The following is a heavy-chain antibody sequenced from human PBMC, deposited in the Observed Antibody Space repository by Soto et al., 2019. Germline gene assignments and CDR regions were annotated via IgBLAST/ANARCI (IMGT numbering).Heavy chain of an antibody. CDR2: INAGNGNT. J-gene: IGHJ4*02. Sequence: GASVKVSCKASGYTFSGYAIHWVRQAPGQRLEWMAWINAGNGNTKYSQKFQGRITIFRDTSASTAYMELSSLRSEDTALYYCASPRRGYGVYDILDYWGQGTLVTVSS. V-gene: IGHV1-3*01. CDR1: GYTFSGYA. D-gene: IGHD5-12*01. CDR3: ASPRRGYGVYDILDY.